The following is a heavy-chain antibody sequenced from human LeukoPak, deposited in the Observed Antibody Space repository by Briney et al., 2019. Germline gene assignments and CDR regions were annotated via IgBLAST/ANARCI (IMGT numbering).Heavy chain of an antibody. CDR1: GFTFSSYS. V-gene: IGHV3-48*04. D-gene: IGHD5-12*01. J-gene: IGHJ4*02. CDR2: ISSSSRTI. Sequence: PGGSLRLSCAASGFTFSSYSMNWVRQAPGKGLEWVSYISSSSRTIYYADSVKGRFTISRDNAKNSLYLQMNSLRAEDTAVYYCARVSSGYGPTDYWGQGTLVTVSS. CDR3: ARVSSGYGPTDY.